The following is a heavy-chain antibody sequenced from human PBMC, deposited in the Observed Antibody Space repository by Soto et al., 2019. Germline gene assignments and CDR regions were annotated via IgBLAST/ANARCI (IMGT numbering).Heavy chain of an antibody. CDR2: IYYSGST. D-gene: IGHD3-3*01. Sequence: QVHLQESGPGLVKPSEALPLTCTVSGGSISSYYWSWIRQPPGKGLEWIGYIYYSGSTNYNPSLKSRVTISVDTSKNQFSLKLSSVTAADTAVYYCARVGGPYDAFDIWGQGTMVTVSS. V-gene: IGHV4-59*01. J-gene: IGHJ3*02. CDR1: GGSISSYY. CDR3: ARVGGPYDAFDI.